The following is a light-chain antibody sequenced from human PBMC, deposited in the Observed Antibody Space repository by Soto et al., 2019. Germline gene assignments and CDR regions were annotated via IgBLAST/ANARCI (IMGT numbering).Light chain of an antibody. Sequence: EVVLTQSPATLSLSPGERATLSCRASQSIRTSLAWYQQKPGQAPRLVIFDASNRANGVPARFGGSGSGTDFTLTINSLEPEDFAVYYCQQSSNWPPGLTVGGGTKVDIK. CDR3: QQSSNWPPGLT. V-gene: IGKV3-11*01. J-gene: IGKJ4*01. CDR1: QSIRTS. CDR2: DAS.